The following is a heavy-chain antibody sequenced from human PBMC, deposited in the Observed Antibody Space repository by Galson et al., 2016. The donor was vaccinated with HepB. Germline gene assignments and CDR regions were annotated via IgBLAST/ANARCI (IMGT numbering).Heavy chain of an antibody. V-gene: IGHV1-69*13. Sequence: SVKVSCKASGYTSRNHVISWVRQAPGQGLEWMGGIIPMFGTPYYAHNFRGRVTINADESTSTGYMALSSLRSEDTAVYYCARSAPSGLNHHYYYGMDVWGQGTTVTVSS. CDR3: ARSAPSGLNHHYYYGMDV. CDR1: GYTSRNHV. D-gene: IGHD6-13*01. J-gene: IGHJ6*02. CDR2: IIPMFGTP.